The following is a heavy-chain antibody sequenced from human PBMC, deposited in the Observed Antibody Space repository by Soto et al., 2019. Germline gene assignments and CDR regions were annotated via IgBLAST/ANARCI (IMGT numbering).Heavy chain of an antibody. J-gene: IGHJ4*02. CDR3: ATGSGYSYVYYFDY. V-gene: IGHV1-69*02. CDR2: IIPILGIA. D-gene: IGHD5-18*01. Sequence: QVQLVQSGAEVKKPGSSVKVSCKASGGTFSSYTISWVRQAPGQGLEWMGRIIPILGIANYAQKFQGRVTITADKSTSTAYMELSSLRSDDTAVYYCATGSGYSYVYYFDYWGQGTLVTVSS. CDR1: GGTFSSYT.